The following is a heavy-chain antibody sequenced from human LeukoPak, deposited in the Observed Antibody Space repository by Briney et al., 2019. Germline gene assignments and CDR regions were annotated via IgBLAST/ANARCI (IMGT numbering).Heavy chain of an antibody. J-gene: IGHJ4*02. CDR3: AVRLRQDDY. CDR2: INPSGGNT. V-gene: IGHV1-46*01. Sequence: ASVKVSCKASGYTFTSYYMHWVRRAPGQGLEWMGIINPSGGNTNYAQKFQERVTITRDMSTSTAYMELSSLRSEDTAVYYCAVRLRQDDYWGQGTLVTVSS. CDR1: GYTFTSYY. D-gene: IGHD4-17*01.